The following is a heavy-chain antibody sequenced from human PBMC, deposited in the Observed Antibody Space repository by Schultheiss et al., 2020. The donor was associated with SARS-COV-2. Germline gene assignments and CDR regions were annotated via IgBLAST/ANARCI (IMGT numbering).Heavy chain of an antibody. V-gene: IGHV4-34*01. D-gene: IGHD5-18*01. CDR2: INHSGST. CDR3: ARTKQSQYSYGMYYFYGMDV. Sequence: SQTLSLTCAVYGGSFSGYYWNWIRQPPGKGLEWIGEINHSGSTNYNPSLKSRVTISVDTSKNQFSLKLGSVTAADTAVYYCARTKQSQYSYGMYYFYGMDVWGQGTTVTVSS. CDR1: GGSFSGYY. J-gene: IGHJ6*02.